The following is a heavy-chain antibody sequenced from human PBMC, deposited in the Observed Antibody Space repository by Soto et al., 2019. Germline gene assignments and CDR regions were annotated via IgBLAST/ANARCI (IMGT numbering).Heavy chain of an antibody. CDR3: GRNPFGVSSDGVVV. D-gene: IGHD3-3*01. Sequence: GGSLRLSCAASEFPVTTNYLTWVRQAPGKGLEWVSLLYSTNVAHYADSVRGRFTISRDISKNTFYLEMNSLRAEDTAVYYCGRNPFGVSSDGVVVWGQGTLVTVSS. J-gene: IGHJ4*02. CDR2: LYSTNVA. V-gene: IGHV3-53*01. CDR1: EFPVTTNY.